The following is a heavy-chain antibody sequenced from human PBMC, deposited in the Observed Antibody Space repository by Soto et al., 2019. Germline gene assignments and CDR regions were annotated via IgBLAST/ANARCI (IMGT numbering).Heavy chain of an antibody. Sequence: PSETLSLTCTVSGGSISSGDYYWSWIRQPPGKGLEWIGYIYYSGSTYYKPSLKSRVTISVDTSKNQFSLKLSSVTAADTAVYYCARGSGYGYYFDYWGQGTLVTVSS. CDR2: IYYSGST. CDR1: GGSISSGDYY. D-gene: IGHD5-12*01. J-gene: IGHJ4*02. V-gene: IGHV4-30-4*01. CDR3: ARGSGYGYYFDY.